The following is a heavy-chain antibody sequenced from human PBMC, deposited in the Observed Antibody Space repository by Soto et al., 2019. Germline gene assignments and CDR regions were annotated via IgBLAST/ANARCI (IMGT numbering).Heavy chain of an antibody. CDR3: ARHCLSSSLYNWFDP. Sequence: GESLKISCKGSGKFFSNYWIAWVRQMPGKGLEWMGVIFVGDSDTRYSPSFQGQVTISADKSISTAYLQWSSLKASDTAMYYCARHCLSSSLYNWFDPWGQGTLVTVSS. J-gene: IGHJ5*02. CDR1: GKFFSNYW. D-gene: IGHD6-13*01. V-gene: IGHV5-51*01. CDR2: IFVGDSDT.